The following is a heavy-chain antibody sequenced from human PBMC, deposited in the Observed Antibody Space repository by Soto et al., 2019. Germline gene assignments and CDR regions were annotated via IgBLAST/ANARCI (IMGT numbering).Heavy chain of an antibody. CDR3: ARDAIDSSGYFQAGTDAFDI. V-gene: IGHV1-2*04. CDR1: GYTFTGYY. Sequence: ASVKVSCKASGYTFTGYYMHWVRQAPGQGLEWMGWINPNSGGTNYAQKFQGWVTMTRDTSISTAYMELSRLRSDDTAVYYCARDAIDSSGYFQAGTDAFDIWGQGTMVTVS. CDR2: INPNSGGT. D-gene: IGHD3-22*01. J-gene: IGHJ3*02.